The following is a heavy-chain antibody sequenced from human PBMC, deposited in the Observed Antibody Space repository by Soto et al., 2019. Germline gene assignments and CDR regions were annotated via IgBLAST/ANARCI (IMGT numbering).Heavy chain of an antibody. CDR3: ARVAGHFDY. V-gene: IGHV4-61*01. J-gene: IGHJ4*02. CDR2: IYSSGST. Sequence: QVQLQESGPGLVKPSETLSLTCTVSGGSVSRGSYYWSCIRQPPGKGLEWIGYIYSSGSTNYNPSLKRRVTISVDTSKNQFSLKRSSVTAADTAVYYCARVAGHFDYWGQGTLVTVSS. CDR1: GGSVSRGSYY.